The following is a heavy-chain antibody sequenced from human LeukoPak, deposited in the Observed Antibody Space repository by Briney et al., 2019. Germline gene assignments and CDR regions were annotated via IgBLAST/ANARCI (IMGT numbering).Heavy chain of an antibody. J-gene: IGHJ6*03. CDR3: ARDIVVVTAIMDV. CDR2: ISSSSSYI. D-gene: IGHD2-21*02. V-gene: IGHV3-21*01. CDR1: GFTFSSYS. Sequence: PGGSLRLSCAASGFTFSSYSMNWVRQAPGKGLEWVSSISSSSSYIYYADSVKGRFTISRDSAKNSLYLQMNSLRAEDTAVYYCARDIVVVTAIMDVWGKGTTVTVSS.